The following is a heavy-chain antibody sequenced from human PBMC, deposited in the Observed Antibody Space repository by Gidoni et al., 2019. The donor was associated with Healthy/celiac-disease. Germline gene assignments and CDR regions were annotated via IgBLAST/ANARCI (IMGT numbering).Heavy chain of an antibody. J-gene: IGHJ4*02. CDR1: GGSISSGGYY. CDR2: IYYSGST. CDR3: ARVPGVMVTDYYFDY. V-gene: IGHV4-31*03. D-gene: IGHD3-16*01. Sequence: QVQLQESGPGLVKPSQTLSLTCTVSGGSISSGGYYCIWIRQHPGKGLEWLGYIYYSGSTYDNPALKSRVTISVDTSKNQFSLKLSSVTAADTAVYYCARVPGVMVTDYYFDYWGQGTLVTVSS.